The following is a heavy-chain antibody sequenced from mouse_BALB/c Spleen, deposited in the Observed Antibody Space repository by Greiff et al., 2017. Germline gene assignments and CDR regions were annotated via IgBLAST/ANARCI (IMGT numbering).Heavy chain of an antibody. V-gene: IGHV1-67*01. D-gene: IGHD2-1*01. CDR1: SYTFTDYA. CDR2: ISTYYGNT. Sequence: VQLQQSGPELVRPGVSVKISCKGSSYTFTDYAMHWVKQSHAKSLEWIGVISTYYGNTNYNQKFKGKATMTVDKSSSTAYMELARLTSEDSAVYYCAREGNYEGVDYWGQGTSVTVSS. CDR3: AREGNYEGVDY. J-gene: IGHJ4*01.